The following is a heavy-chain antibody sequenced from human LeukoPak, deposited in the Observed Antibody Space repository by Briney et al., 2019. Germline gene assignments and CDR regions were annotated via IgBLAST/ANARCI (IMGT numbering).Heavy chain of an antibody. CDR1: GGSFRGYY. J-gene: IGHJ5*02. CDR2: INHSGST. Sequence: SETLSLTCAVYGGSFRGYYWSWFRKPPGKGLEWFGAINHSGSTNYNPSLKSRVTISVDTSKNQFSLKLSSVNAADTAVYYCARGRSVVVTAIPGRTPRVFWFDPWGQGTLVTVSS. CDR3: ARGRSVVVTAIPGRTPRVFWFDP. D-gene: IGHD2-21*02. V-gene: IGHV4-34*01.